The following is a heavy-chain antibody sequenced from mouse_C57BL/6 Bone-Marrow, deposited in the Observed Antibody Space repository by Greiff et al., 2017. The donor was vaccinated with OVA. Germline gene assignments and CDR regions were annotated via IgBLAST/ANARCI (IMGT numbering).Heavy chain of an antibody. V-gene: IGHV5-9-1*02. D-gene: IGHD1-1*01. CDR3: TRESYYYGSRGGFAY. J-gene: IGHJ3*01. CDR2: ISSGGDYI. Sequence: EVQGVESGEGLVKPGGSLKLSCAASGFTFSSYAMSWVRQTPEKRLEWVAYISSGGDYIYYADTVKGRFTISRDNARNTLYMQMSSLKSEDTAMYYCTRESYYYGSRGGFAYWGQGTLVTVSA. CDR1: GFTFSSYA.